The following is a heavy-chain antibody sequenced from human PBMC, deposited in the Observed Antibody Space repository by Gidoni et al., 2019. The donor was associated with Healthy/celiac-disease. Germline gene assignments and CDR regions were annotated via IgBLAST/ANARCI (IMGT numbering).Heavy chain of an antibody. Sequence: QVQLVVSGGGLVKPGGSLRLSCSASVFTFSDYYMCWIRQAPGQGLEWVAYISSSGSTIYDAESVQGRFTISRDNAKNSLYLQMNSLSAEDTAVYYCARDHDPTEMATILYGMDVWGQGTTVTVSS. D-gene: IGHD5-12*01. V-gene: IGHV3-11*01. J-gene: IGHJ6*02. CDR1: VFTFSDYY. CDR3: ARDHDPTEMATILYGMDV. CDR2: ISSSGSTI.